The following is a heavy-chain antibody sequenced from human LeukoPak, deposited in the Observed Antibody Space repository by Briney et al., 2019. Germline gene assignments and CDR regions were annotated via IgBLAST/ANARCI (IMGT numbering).Heavy chain of an antibody. CDR3: AKDRGKYQLLVEFDY. D-gene: IGHD2-2*01. J-gene: IGHJ4*02. CDR2: ITYDGSTI. Sequence: QPGRCLRPSCAAFGSTFSSYGMHYVRQDPGKGLEWVAAITYDGSTIYYTASVKGRFTISRDNSKHTLYLQMNSLRAEDTAVYYGAKDRGKYQLLVEFDYWGQGTLVTVSS. CDR1: GSTFSSYG. V-gene: IGHV3-30*18.